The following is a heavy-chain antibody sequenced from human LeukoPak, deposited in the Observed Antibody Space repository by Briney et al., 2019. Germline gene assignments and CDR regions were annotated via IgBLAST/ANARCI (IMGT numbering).Heavy chain of an antibody. CDR3: ARDIRFPDWFDP. CDR2: INPSGGST. Sequence: ASVKVSCKASGYTFTSYYMHWVRQAPGQGLEWMGIINPSGGSTSYAQKFQGRVTMTRDTSTSTVYMELSSLRCEDTAVYYCARDIRFPDWFDPWGQGTLVTVSS. V-gene: IGHV1-46*01. J-gene: IGHJ5*02. D-gene: IGHD2-21*01. CDR1: GYTFTSYY.